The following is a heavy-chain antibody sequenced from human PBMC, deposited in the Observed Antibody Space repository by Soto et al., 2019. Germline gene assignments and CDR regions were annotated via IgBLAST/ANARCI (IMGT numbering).Heavy chain of an antibody. J-gene: IGHJ5*02. Sequence: EVQLVESGGGLVEPGGSLRLSCAASGFSFTDAWMGWVRQAPGRGLEWVGRVTSRAHGGTTDFPAPVKGRFSISRDDLRSILYLQMTSLQTEDTAVYHCTSDVGHMSLPLFSSWGQGTLVTVSS. D-gene: IGHD1-26*01. CDR3: TSDVGHMSLPLFSS. V-gene: IGHV3-15*01. CDR1: GFSFTDAW. CDR2: VTSRAHGGTT.